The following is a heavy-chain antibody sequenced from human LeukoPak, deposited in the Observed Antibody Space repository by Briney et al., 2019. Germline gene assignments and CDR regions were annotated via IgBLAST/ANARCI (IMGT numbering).Heavy chain of an antibody. Sequence: PGGSLRLPCPASGFTFGDYAMSWVRQAPGKGLEWVGFIRSKAYGGTTEYAASVKGRFTISRDDSKSIAYLQMNSLKTEDTAVYYCTNDKIYDFWSGYSVGAFDIWGQGTMVTVSS. J-gene: IGHJ3*02. V-gene: IGHV3-49*04. CDR3: TNDKIYDFWSGYSVGAFDI. CDR2: IRSKAYGGTT. D-gene: IGHD3-3*01. CDR1: GFTFGDYA.